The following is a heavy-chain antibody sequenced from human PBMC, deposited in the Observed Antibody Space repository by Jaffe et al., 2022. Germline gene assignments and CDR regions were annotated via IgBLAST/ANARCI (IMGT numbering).Heavy chain of an antibody. V-gene: IGHV3-7*01. Sequence: EVQLVESGGGLVQPGGSLRLSCAASGFTFSSYWMSWVRQAPGKGLEWVANIKQDGSEKYYVDSVKGRFTISRDNAKNSLYLQMNSLRAEDTAVYYCARDCPSYDYIWGSYRSPRYYYYYMDVWGKGTTVTVSS. CDR1: GFTFSSYW. D-gene: IGHD3-16*02. J-gene: IGHJ6*03. CDR2: IKQDGSEK. CDR3: ARDCPSYDYIWGSYRSPRYYYYYMDV.